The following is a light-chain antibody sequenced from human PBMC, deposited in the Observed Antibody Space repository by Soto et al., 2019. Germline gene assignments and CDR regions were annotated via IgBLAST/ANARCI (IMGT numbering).Light chain of an antibody. Sequence: QSVLTQPPSASGTPGQRVTISCSGSSSNIGDYTVRWFLLLPGEAPKLLIYRDNERPSGVPDRFSGSKSGTSAFLAISGLQSEDEADYYCAVWDGRLNGHVFGTGTKVTVL. CDR2: RDN. CDR1: SSNIGDYT. CDR3: AVWDGRLNGHV. V-gene: IGLV1-44*01. J-gene: IGLJ1*01.